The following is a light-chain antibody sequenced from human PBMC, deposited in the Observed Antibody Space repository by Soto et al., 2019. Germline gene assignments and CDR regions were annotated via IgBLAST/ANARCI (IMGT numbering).Light chain of an antibody. CDR1: QAVNTR. CDR3: QQRSNI. CDR2: LTS. Sequence: EIVLTQSPATLSSFPGDRVTLSCRASQAVNTRLAWYQHKPGQAPRLLIYLTSNRAAGIPARFSGSGSGTDFTLTISRLEPEDFAVYYCQQRSNIFGPGTKVDIK. J-gene: IGKJ3*01. V-gene: IGKV3D-11*01.